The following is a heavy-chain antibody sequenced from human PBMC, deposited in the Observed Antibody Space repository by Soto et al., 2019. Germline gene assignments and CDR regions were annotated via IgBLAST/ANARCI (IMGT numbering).Heavy chain of an antibody. CDR3: ARVPDR. Sequence: TLSPPFAVSGCPIHRGGFSGSWIRQPPGKGLEWIGYIYHRGSTYYNPSLKSRVTISVDRSKNQFSLKLSSVTAADTAVYYCARVPDRWGQGTLVTVSS. J-gene: IGHJ5*02. V-gene: IGHV4-30-2*01. CDR1: GCPIHRGGFS. CDR2: IYHRGST. D-gene: IGHD2-2*01.